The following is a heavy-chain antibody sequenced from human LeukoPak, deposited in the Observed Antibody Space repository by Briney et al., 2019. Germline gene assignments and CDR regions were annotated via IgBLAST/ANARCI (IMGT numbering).Heavy chain of an antibody. J-gene: IGHJ4*02. D-gene: IGHD1-14*01. Sequence: GSLRLSCTDSGGFISGHDWSWIRQPPGIGLEWIGYIYSNGSTSYNPSFQNRLTISEDASKNQFSLRVNSVTTADTAMYCCARQTPYHENHFFDYWGQGTVVTVSS. CDR1: GGFISGHD. V-gene: IGHV4-59*08. CDR3: ARQTPYHENHFFDY. CDR2: IYSNGST.